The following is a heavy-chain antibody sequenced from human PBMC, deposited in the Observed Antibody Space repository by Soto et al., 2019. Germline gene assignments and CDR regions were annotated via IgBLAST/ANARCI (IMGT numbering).Heavy chain of an antibody. J-gene: IGHJ4*02. CDR1: GFTFSSYG. Sequence: QVQLVESGGGVVQPGRSLRLSCAASGFTFSSYGMHWVRQAPGKGLEWVAVISYDGSNKYYADSVKGRFTISRDNSKNTLYLEMNSLRAEDTAVYYCAKATVTRSPFDSWGQGTLVTVSS. V-gene: IGHV3-30*18. CDR3: AKATVTRSPFDS. D-gene: IGHD4-17*01. CDR2: ISYDGSNK.